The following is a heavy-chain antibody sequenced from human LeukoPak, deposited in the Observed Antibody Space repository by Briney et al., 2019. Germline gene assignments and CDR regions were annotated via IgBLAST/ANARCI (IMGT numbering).Heavy chain of an antibody. J-gene: IGHJ5*02. CDR1: GFTVSSSY. V-gene: IGHV3-23*01. D-gene: IGHD3-22*01. CDR3: AKGKYYYDSSGYTP. Sequence: GGSLRLSCAASGFTVSSSYMSWVRQAPGKGLEWVSAISGSGGSTYYADSVKGRFTISRDNSKNTLYLQMNSLRAEDTAVYYCAKGKYYYDSSGYTPWGQGTLVTVSS. CDR2: ISGSGGST.